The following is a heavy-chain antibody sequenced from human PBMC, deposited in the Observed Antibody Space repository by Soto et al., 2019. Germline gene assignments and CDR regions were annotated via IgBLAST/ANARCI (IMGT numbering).Heavy chain of an antibody. CDR1: GFTFSSYA. CDR3: ARDPRSRDYYDSSGYYHPSYVDY. Sequence: GGSLRLSCATSGFTFSSYAMHWVRQAPGKGLEWVAVISYDGSNKYYADSVKGRFTISRDNSKNTLYLQMNSLRAEDTAVYYCARDPRSRDYYDSSGYYHPSYVDYWGRGTLVTVSS. J-gene: IGHJ4*02. CDR2: ISYDGSNK. V-gene: IGHV3-30-3*01. D-gene: IGHD3-22*01.